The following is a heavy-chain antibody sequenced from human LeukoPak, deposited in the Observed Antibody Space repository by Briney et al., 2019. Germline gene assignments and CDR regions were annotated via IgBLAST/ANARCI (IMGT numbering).Heavy chain of an antibody. V-gene: IGHV3-23*01. CDR1: GFTFSSYA. Sequence: PGGSLRLSCAASGFTFSSYAMSWVRQAPGKGLEWVSAISGSGGSTYYADSVKGRFTISRDNSKNTLFLQMNSLTIEDTALYYCAKMQGMAATGDIAYWGQGTLVTVSS. CDR3: AKMQGMAATGDIAY. D-gene: IGHD6-13*01. J-gene: IGHJ4*02. CDR2: ISGSGGST.